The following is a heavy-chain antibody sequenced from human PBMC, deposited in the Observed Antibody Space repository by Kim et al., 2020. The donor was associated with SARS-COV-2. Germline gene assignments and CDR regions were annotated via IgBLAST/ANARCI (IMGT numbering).Heavy chain of an antibody. CDR2: INPYSGDT. CDR3: ARSAHFWSGHYLDF. CDR1: GYTFTDYY. V-gene: IGHV1-2*02. D-gene: IGHD3-3*01. J-gene: IGHJ4*02. Sequence: SVKVSCKASGYTFTDYYIHWVRQAPGQGLEWMGWINPYSGDTTYAQKFQGRVTMTRDTSISTPYVELSSLRSDDTAVYYCARSAHFWSGHYLDFWGQGTLITV.